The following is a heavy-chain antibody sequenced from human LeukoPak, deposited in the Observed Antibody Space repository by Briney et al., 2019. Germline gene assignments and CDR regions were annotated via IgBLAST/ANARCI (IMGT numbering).Heavy chain of an antibody. CDR2: IYTSGST. J-gene: IGHJ4*02. V-gene: IGHV4-4*07. CDR3: ARDNMVRGEEGFDY. Sequence: SGTLSLTCTVSGGSISSYYWSWIRQPAGKGLEWIGRIYTSGSTNYNPSLKSRVTMSVDTSKNQFSLKLSSVTAADTAVYYCARDNMVRGEEGFDYWGQGTLVTVSS. D-gene: IGHD3-10*01. CDR1: GGSISSYY.